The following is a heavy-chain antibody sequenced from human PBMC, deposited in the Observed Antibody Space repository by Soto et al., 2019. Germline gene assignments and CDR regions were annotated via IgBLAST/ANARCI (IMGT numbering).Heavy chain of an antibody. V-gene: IGHV1-2*04. CDR1: GYTFTGYY. CDR2: INPNSGGT. CDR3: ARDAVADYYYYGMDV. D-gene: IGHD6-19*01. Sequence: ASVKVSCKASGYTFTGYYMHWVRQAPGQGLEWMGWINPNSGGTNYAQKFQGWVTMTRETSISPAYMELSRLGSDDTAVYYCARDAVADYYYYGMDVWGQGTTVTVSS. J-gene: IGHJ6*02.